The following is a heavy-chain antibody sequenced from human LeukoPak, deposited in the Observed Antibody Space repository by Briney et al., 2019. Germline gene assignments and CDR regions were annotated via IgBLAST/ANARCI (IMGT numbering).Heavy chain of an antibody. CDR2: ISSSGSTI. CDR1: GFTFSSYE. D-gene: IGHD1-26*01. CDR3: AREGWDLNALDI. J-gene: IGHJ3*02. V-gene: IGHV3-48*03. Sequence: AGGSLRLSCAASGFTFSSYEMNWVRQAPGKGLEWVSYISSSGSTIYYADSVKGRFTISRDHAKNSLYLQMSSLRAEDTAIYYCAREGWDLNALDIWGQGTMVTVSP.